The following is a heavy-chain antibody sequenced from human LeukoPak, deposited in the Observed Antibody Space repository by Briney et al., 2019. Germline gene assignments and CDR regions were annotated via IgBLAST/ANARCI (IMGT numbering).Heavy chain of an antibody. J-gene: IGHJ4*02. Sequence: PGGSLRLSCADSGFTGFTFSSYWMSWVRQAPGKGLEWVANIKQDGSEKNYVDSVKGRFTISRDNAKNSLYLQMNSLRAEDTAVYYCVREAREGGGFDYWGQGTLVTVSS. V-gene: IGHV3-7*01. D-gene: IGHD5-24*01. CDR3: VREAREGGGFDY. CDR1: GFTGFTFSSYW. CDR2: IKQDGSEK.